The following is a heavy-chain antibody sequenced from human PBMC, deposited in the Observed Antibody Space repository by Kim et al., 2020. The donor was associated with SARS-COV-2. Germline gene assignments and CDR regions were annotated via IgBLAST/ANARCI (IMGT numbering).Heavy chain of an antibody. J-gene: IGHJ6*03. V-gene: IGHV1-8*01. D-gene: IGHD6-13*01. Sequence: ASVKVSCKASGYTFTSYDINWVRQATGQGLEWMGWMNPNSGNTGYAQKFQGRVTMTRNTSISTAYMELSSLRSEDTAVYYCARGRQYSSSWSYYYYYYMDVWGKGTTVTVSS. CDR1: GYTFTSYD. CDR3: ARGRQYSSSWSYYYYYYMDV. CDR2: MNPNSGNT.